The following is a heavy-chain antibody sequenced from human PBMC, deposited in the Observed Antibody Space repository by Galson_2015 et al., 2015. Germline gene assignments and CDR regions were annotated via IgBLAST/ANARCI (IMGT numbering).Heavy chain of an antibody. CDR3: ARGYISGWQYAEYFQH. CDR2: IYSGGST. D-gene: IGHD6-19*01. J-gene: IGHJ1*01. V-gene: IGHV3-66*02. Sequence: SLRLSCAASGFTVSSNYMSWVRQAPGKGLEWVSVIYSGGSTYYADSVKGRFTISRDNSKNTLYLQMNSLGAEDTAVYYCARGYISGWQYAEYFQHWGQGTLVTVSS. CDR1: GFTVSSNY.